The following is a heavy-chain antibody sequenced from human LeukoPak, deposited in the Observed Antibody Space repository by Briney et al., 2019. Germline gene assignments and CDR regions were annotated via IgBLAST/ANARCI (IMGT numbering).Heavy chain of an antibody. CDR2: IKQDGSEK. CDR1: GFTFSSFW. J-gene: IGHJ1*01. V-gene: IGHV3-7*01. CDR3: AKDRSGPAEH. Sequence: PGGSLRLSCVASGFTFSSFWMSWVRQAPGKGLEWVANIKQDGSEKNYVDSVKGRFTISRDNAKNSLYLQMNSLRAEDTAVYYCAKDRSGPAEHWGQGTLVTVSS.